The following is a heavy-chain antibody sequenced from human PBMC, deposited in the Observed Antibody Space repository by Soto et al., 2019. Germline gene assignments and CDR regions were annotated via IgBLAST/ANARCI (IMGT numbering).Heavy chain of an antibody. V-gene: IGHV3-23*01. Sequence: GGSLRLSCAASGFTFSTYAMIWGRQAPGKGLEWVSTISGSGGSTNYADSVKGRFSISRDNSKNTLYLQMNILRAEDTAVYYCTNLPPTEVSDYWRQGTLVIVSS. D-gene: IGHD4-4*01. CDR3: TNLPPTEVSDY. CDR1: GFTFSTYA. J-gene: IGHJ4*01. CDR2: ISGSGGST.